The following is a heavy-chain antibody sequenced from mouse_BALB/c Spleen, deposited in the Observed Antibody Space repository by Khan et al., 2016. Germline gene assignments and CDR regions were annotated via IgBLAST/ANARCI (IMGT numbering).Heavy chain of an antibody. D-gene: IGHD1-1*01. CDR3: ASLIYDYGSRFAY. Sequence: EVQLQESGPGLVKPSQSLSLTCTVTGYSITSDYAWNWIRQFPGNKLEWMGYISYSGSTSYNPSLKSRISITRDTSKNQFFLQLNSVTTEDTATYYCASLIYDYGSRFAYWGQGTLVTVSA. CDR1: GYSITSDYA. CDR2: ISYSGST. J-gene: IGHJ3*01. V-gene: IGHV3-2*02.